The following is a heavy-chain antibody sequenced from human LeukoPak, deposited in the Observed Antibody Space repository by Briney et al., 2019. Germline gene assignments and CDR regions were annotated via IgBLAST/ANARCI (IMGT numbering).Heavy chain of an antibody. J-gene: IGHJ6*03. D-gene: IGHD3-10*01. Sequence: GGSLRLSCAASGFTFSSYGMHWVRQAPGKGLEWVAFTRYDGRNKYYADSVQGRFTIARDNSKNTLYLQMNSLGVEDTAVYYCAKGLGPLVRGVVPRTYYMDVWGRGTTVTVSS. CDR1: GFTFSSYG. CDR2: TRYDGRNK. CDR3: AKGLGPLVRGVVPRTYYMDV. V-gene: IGHV3-30*02.